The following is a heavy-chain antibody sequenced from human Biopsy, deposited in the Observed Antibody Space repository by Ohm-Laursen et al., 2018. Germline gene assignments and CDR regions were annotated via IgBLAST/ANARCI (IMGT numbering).Heavy chain of an antibody. V-gene: IGHV4-34*11. CDR2: IYYTGST. J-gene: IGHJ4*02. CDR3: ARDSRGGHLNTTLITGKNLDS. D-gene: IGHD3-16*01. Sequence: TLSLTCAVYGGSFRGYYWSWIRQPPGKGLEWIGYIYYTGSTNYNPSVKSRVTISVDTSKNQFSLKLNSVTAADTAVYFCARDSRGGHLNTTLITGKNLDSWGQGILVTVSS. CDR1: GGSFRGYY.